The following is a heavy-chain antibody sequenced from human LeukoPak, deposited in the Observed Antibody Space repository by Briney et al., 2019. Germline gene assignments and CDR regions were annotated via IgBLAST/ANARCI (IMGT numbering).Heavy chain of an antibody. CDR1: GFTFSSYW. CDR2: INSDGSST. D-gene: IGHD3-10*01. CDR3: ARDYGRSRDYGMDV. Sequence: GGSLRLSCTASGFTFSSYWMHWVRQAPGKGLVWVSRINSDGSSTTYADSVKGRFTISRDNAKNTLYLQMNSLRAEDTAVYFCARDYGRSRDYGMDVWGQGTTVTVSS. V-gene: IGHV3-74*01. J-gene: IGHJ6*02.